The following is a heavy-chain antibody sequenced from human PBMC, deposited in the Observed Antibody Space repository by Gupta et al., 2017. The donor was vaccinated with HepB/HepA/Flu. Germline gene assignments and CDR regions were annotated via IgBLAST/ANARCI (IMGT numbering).Heavy chain of an antibody. D-gene: IGHD6-13*01. CDR1: GGSISSSSYY. Sequence: QLQLQESGPGLVKPSETLSLTCTVSGGSISSSSYYWGWIRQPPGKGLEWIGSIYYSGSTYYNPSLKSRVTISVDTSKNQFSLKLSSVTAADTAVYYCARQPLRINSSSPKTLNAFDIWGQGTMVTVSS. V-gene: IGHV4-39*01. CDR3: ARQPLRINSSSPKTLNAFDI. CDR2: IYYSGST. J-gene: IGHJ3*02.